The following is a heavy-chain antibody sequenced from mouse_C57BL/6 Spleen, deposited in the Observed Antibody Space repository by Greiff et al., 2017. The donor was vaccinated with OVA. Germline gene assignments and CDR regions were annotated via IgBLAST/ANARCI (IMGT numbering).Heavy chain of an antibody. CDR1: GYTFTSYW. V-gene: IGHV1-50*01. Sequence: QVQLQQPGAELVKPGASVKLSCKASGYTFTSYWMQWVKQRPGQGLEWIGEIDPSDSYTNYNQKFKGKATLTVDTSSSTAYMQLSSLTSEDSAVYYCARGGLRPLYYFDYWGQGTTLTVSS. D-gene: IGHD2-4*01. CDR3: ARGGLRPLYYFDY. J-gene: IGHJ2*01. CDR2: IDPSDSYT.